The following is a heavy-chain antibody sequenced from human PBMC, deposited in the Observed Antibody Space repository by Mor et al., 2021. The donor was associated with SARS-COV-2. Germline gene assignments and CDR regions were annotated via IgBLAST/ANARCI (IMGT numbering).Heavy chain of an antibody. V-gene: IGHV3-30*18. Sequence: VAIISYDGSNKYYADSVKGRFTISRDNSKNTLYLQMNSLRAEDTAVYYCAKGAVCISTSCYAQGGFSYYYYGMEVWGQ. D-gene: IGHD2-2*01. CDR2: ISYDGSNK. CDR3: AKGAVCISTSCYAQGGFSYYYYGMEV. J-gene: IGHJ6*02.